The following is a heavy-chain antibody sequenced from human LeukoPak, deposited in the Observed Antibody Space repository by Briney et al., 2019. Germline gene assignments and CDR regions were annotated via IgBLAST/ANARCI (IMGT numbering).Heavy chain of an antibody. CDR1: GYIFTNFG. Sequence: ASVKVSCTASGYIFTNFGISWVRQARGQGLEWMGWISGYNGNTKYVQKFQGRVTMTTDTSTSTAYMELRSLRSDDTAVYYCARPHRGPFAFDIWGQGTMVTVSS. V-gene: IGHV1-18*01. CDR3: ARPHRGPFAFDI. J-gene: IGHJ3*02. D-gene: IGHD2-15*01. CDR2: ISGYNGNT.